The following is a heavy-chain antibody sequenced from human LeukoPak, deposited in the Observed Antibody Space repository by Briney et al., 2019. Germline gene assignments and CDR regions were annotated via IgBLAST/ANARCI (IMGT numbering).Heavy chain of an antibody. CDR1: GFTFDDYA. CDR3: ARKNGLDY. V-gene: IGHV3-21*01. J-gene: IGHJ4*02. CDR2: ISSSSGHI. Sequence: PGGSLRLSCAASGFTFDDYAMHWVRQAPGKGLEWVASISSSSGHIHYADSVKGRFTISRDNSKNSLYLQMNSLRAEDTAVYYCARKNGLDYWGQGTLVTVSS.